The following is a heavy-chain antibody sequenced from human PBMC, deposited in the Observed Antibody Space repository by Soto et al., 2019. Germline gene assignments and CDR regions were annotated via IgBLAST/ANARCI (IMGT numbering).Heavy chain of an antibody. D-gene: IGHD6-19*01. CDR3: AKAESSGWYYSLDY. CDR2: LSWNSGTI. Sequence: EVQLVESGGGLVQPGKSLRLSCAASGFTFDDYAMHWVRQVPGKGLEWVSGLSWNSGTIDYADSVKGRFTISRDNAKNSLHLQMNNLKPEDTAFYYCAKAESSGWYYSLDYWGQGTLVTVSS. V-gene: IGHV3-9*01. J-gene: IGHJ4*02. CDR1: GFTFDDYA.